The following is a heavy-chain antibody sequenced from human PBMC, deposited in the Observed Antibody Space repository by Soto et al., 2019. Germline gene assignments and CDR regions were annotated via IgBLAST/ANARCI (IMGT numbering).Heavy chain of an antibody. V-gene: IGHV1-69*13. CDR2: IIPIFGTA. D-gene: IGHD1-26*01. J-gene: IGHJ6*02. CDR3: ARKVGATSDYYYGMDV. Sequence: PSVKVSCKASGGTFSSYAISWVRQAPGQGLEWMGGIIPIFGTANYAQKFQGRVTITADESTSTAYMELSSLRSEDTAVYYCARKVGATSDYYYGMDVWGQGTTVTVSS. CDR1: GGTFSSYA.